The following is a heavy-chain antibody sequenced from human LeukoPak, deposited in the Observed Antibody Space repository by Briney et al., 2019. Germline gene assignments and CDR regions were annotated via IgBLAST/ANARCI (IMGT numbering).Heavy chain of an antibody. V-gene: IGHV3-66*01. Sequence: GGSLRLSCAVSGSTVTTNSMSWVRQAPGEGLKWVSVIYSGGSTYYADSVKGRFTISRDYSKNTLYLQMNSLRAEDTAVYYCARDPGGWGNFDYWGQGTLVTVSS. CDR2: IYSGGST. J-gene: IGHJ4*02. CDR3: ARDPGGWGNFDY. D-gene: IGHD6-19*01. CDR1: GSTVTTNS.